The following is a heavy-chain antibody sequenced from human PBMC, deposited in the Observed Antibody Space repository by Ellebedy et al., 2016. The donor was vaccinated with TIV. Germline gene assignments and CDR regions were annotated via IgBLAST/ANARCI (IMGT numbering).Heavy chain of an antibody. J-gene: IGHJ4*02. Sequence: GESLKISCAASGFTFSSYAMHWVRQAPGKGLEWVAVISYDGSNKYYADSVKGRFTISRDNSKNTLYLQMNSLRAEDTAVYYCARDNGAYFDYWGQGTLVTVSS. D-gene: IGHD3-10*01. V-gene: IGHV3-30-3*01. CDR3: ARDNGAYFDY. CDR2: ISYDGSNK. CDR1: GFTFSSYA.